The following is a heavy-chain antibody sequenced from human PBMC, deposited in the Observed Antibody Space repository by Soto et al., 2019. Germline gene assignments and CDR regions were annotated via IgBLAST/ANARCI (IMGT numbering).Heavy chain of an antibody. Sequence: QVQLVESGGGVVQPGRSLRLSCAASGFTFSSYAMHWVRQAPGKGLEWVAVISYDGSNKYYADSVKGRFTISRDNPKNXLYLQMNSLGAEDTAVYYCARTRGYSYGGPGGTDYWGQGTLVTVSS. CDR1: GFTFSSYA. CDR2: ISYDGSNK. CDR3: ARTRGYSYGGPGGTDY. V-gene: IGHV3-30-3*01. D-gene: IGHD5-18*01. J-gene: IGHJ4*02.